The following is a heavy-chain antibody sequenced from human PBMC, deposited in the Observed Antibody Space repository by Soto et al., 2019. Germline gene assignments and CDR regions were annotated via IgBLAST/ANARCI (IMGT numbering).Heavy chain of an antibody. J-gene: IGHJ3*01. D-gene: IGHD6-19*01. CDR2: VNHNGRN. CDR1: GGSFIGYF. Sequence: SETLSLTCDVYGGSFIGYFWNFIRQAPGKGLEWIGKVNHNGRNNYNPSLKSRVTISLDMSKKQISLKLTSVTAADTAVYYCARGGSSDWQVAFDFWGQGTMVTVSS. CDR3: ARGGSSDWQVAFDF. V-gene: IGHV4-34*01.